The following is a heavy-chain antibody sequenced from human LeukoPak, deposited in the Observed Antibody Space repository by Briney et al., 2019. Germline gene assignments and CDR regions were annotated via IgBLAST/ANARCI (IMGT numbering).Heavy chain of an antibody. CDR2: IYYSGDT. J-gene: IGHJ4*02. CDR3: ARLFDS. Sequence: SETLSLTCTVSGGYISGSNYYWGWVRQPPGKGLEWIGKIYYSGDTYYSPSLQSRVSISVDTSKNQFSLKLRYVTAADTAVYFCARLFDSWGLGTLVTVSS. CDR1: GGYISGSNYY. V-gene: IGHV4-39*01.